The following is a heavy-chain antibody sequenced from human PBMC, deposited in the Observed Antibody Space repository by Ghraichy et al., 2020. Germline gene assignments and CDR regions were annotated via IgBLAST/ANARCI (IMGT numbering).Heavy chain of an antibody. V-gene: IGHV1-69*13. CDR1: GGTFSSYA. Sequence: SVKVSCKASGGTFSSYAISWVRQAPGQGLEWMGGIIPIFGTANYAQKFQGRVTITADESTSTAYMELSSLRSADTAVYYCAREDYGSGSPFDYWGQGTLVTVSS. CDR3: AREDYGSGSPFDY. D-gene: IGHD3-10*01. J-gene: IGHJ4*02. CDR2: IIPIFGTA.